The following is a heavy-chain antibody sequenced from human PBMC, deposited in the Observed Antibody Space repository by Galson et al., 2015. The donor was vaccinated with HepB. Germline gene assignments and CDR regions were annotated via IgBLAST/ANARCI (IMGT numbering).Heavy chain of an antibody. Sequence: SLRLSCAASGFTFSSYGMHWVRQAPGKGLEWVAVIWYDGSNKYYADSVKGRFTISRDNSKNTLYLQMNSLRAEDTAVYYCARDLSRRYYYYYMDVWGKGTTVTVSS. CDR1: GFTFSSYG. D-gene: IGHD3-3*02. V-gene: IGHV3-33*01. J-gene: IGHJ6*03. CDR2: IWYDGSNK. CDR3: ARDLSRRYYYYYMDV.